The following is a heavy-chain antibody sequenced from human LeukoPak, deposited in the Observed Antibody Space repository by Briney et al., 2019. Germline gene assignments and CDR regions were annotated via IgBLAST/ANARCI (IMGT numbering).Heavy chain of an antibody. J-gene: IGHJ2*01. CDR1: GFTFSSYS. CDR3: ARDPGTDSSGYTWYFDL. Sequence: GGSLRLSCAASGFTFSSYSMNWVRQAPGKGLEWVSSISSSSSYIYYADSVKGRFTISRENAKNSLYLQMNSLRAEDTAVYYCARDPGTDSSGYTWYFDLWGRGTLVTVSS. CDR2: ISSSSSYI. V-gene: IGHV3-21*01. D-gene: IGHD3-22*01.